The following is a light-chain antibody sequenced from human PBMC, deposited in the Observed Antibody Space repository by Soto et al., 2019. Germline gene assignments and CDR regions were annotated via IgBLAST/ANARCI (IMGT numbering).Light chain of an antibody. CDR1: SSDVGAYNY. V-gene: IGLV2-14*01. CDR2: EVS. Sequence: QSALTQPASVSGSPGQSITISCTGTSSDVGAYNYVSWYQQHPGKAPKLMIYEVSYRPSGVSNRFSGSKSGNTASLTISGLQPEDEADYYCCSYTSSRTLVFATGTKVTVL. J-gene: IGLJ1*01. CDR3: CSYTSSRTLV.